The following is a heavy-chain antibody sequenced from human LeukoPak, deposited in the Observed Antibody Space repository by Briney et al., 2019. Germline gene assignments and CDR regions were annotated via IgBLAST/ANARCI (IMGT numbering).Heavy chain of an antibody. CDR3: ARHTPYGDSSFDC. D-gene: IGHD2-21*02. CDR2: IYYSGKT. Sequence: GSLRLSCAASGFTVSSNYMSWIRQPPGKGLEWIGYIYYSGKTNYNPSLKSRVSMSVDTSKNQVSLKLYSVTAADTAVYYCARHTPYGDSSFDCWGQGTLVTVSP. J-gene: IGHJ4*02. CDR1: GFTVSSNY. V-gene: IGHV4-59*08.